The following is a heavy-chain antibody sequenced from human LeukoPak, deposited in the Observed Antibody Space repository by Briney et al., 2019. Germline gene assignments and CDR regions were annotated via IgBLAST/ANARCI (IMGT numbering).Heavy chain of an antibody. V-gene: IGHV4-34*01. Sequence: PSETLSLTCAVYGGSFSGHYWSWIRQPPGKGLEWIGEINHSGSTNYNPSLKSRVTISVDTSKNQFSLKLSSVTAADTAVYYCARGKGIAVAGLDYWGQGTLVTVSS. CDR3: ARGKGIAVAGLDY. CDR2: INHSGST. D-gene: IGHD6-19*01. J-gene: IGHJ4*02. CDR1: GGSFSGHY.